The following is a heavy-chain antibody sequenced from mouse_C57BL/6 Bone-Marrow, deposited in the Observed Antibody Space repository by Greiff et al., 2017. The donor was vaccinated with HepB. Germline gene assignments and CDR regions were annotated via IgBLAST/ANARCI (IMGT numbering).Heavy chain of an antibody. J-gene: IGHJ3*01. D-gene: IGHD1-1*01. CDR2: ISAGGSYT. CDR3: ARDRGYGSSPWFAY. Sequence: EVKVVESGGGLVKPGGSLKLSCAASGFTFSSYAMSWVRQTPEKRLEWVATISAGGSYTYYPDNVKGRFTISRDNAKNNLYLQMSHLKSEDTAMYYCARDRGYGSSPWFAYWGQGTLVTVSA. V-gene: IGHV5-4*01. CDR1: GFTFSSYA.